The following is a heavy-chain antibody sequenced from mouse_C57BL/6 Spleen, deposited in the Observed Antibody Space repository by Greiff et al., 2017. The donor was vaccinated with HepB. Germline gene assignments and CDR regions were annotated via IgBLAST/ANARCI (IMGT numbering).Heavy chain of an antibody. D-gene: IGHD1-1*01. CDR2: INPSTGGT. V-gene: IGHV1-42*01. J-gene: IGHJ4*01. CDR1: GYSFTGYY. CDR3: ANYYYGSSPYAMDY. Sequence: EVQLQESGPELVKPGASVKISCKASGYSFTGYYMNWVKQSPEKSLEWIGEINPSTGGTTYNQKFKAKATLTVDKSSSTAYMQLKSLTSEDSAVYYCANYYYGSSPYAMDYWGQGTSVTVSS.